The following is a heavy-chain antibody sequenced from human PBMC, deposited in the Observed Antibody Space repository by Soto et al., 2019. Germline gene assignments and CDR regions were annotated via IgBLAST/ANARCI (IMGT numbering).Heavy chain of an antibody. CDR3: ARGDYYGSGSYRHVDY. CDR1: GGSISSSSYY. V-gene: IGHV4-39*01. J-gene: IGHJ4*02. D-gene: IGHD3-10*01. Sequence: SETLSLTCTVSGGSISSSSYYWGWIRQPPGKGLEWIGSIYYSGSTYYNPSLKSRVTISVDTSKNQFSLKLSSVTAADTAVYYCARGDYYGSGSYRHVDYWGQGTLVTVSS. CDR2: IYYSGST.